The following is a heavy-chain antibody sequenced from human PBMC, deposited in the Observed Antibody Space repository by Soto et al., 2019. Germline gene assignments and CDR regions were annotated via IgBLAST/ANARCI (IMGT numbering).Heavy chain of an antibody. V-gene: IGHV1-2*04. D-gene: IGHD2-2*01. Sequence: GASVKFSCKASGYTFTGYYMHWVRQAPGQGLEWMGWINPNSGGTNYAQKFQGWVTMTRDTSISTAYMELSRLRSDDTAVYYCAREYCSSTSCPGAFDPWGQGTLVTVSS. CDR2: INPNSGGT. J-gene: IGHJ5*02. CDR1: GYTFTGYY. CDR3: AREYCSSTSCPGAFDP.